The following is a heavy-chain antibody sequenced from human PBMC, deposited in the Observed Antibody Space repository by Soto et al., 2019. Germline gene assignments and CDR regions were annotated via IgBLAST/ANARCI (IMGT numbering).Heavy chain of an antibody. J-gene: IGHJ6*02. CDR3: AKSGTKLEGYYYYGMDV. CDR1: GFTFSDYY. Sequence: PGGSLRLSCAASGFTFSDYYMSWIRQAPGKGLEWVSYISSSGSTIYYADSVKGRFTISRDNAKNTLYLQMNSLRAEDTAVYYCAKSGTKLEGYYYYGMDVWGQGTTVTVSS. V-gene: IGHV3-11*04. D-gene: IGHD1-1*01. CDR2: ISSSGSTI.